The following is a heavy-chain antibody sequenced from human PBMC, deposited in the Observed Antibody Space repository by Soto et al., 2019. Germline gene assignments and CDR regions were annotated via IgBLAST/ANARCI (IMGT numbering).Heavy chain of an antibody. J-gene: IGHJ5*02. CDR2: IIPILGIA. D-gene: IGHD4-17*01. Sequence: QVQLVQSGAEVKKPGSSVKVSCKASGGTFSSYTISWVRQAPGQGLEWMGRIIPILGIANYAQKFQGRVTITAEKSTSTAYMELDSLRSEDTAVYYCAGEDDSGDYVPWGQGTLVTVSS. V-gene: IGHV1-69*08. CDR1: GGTFSSYT. CDR3: AGEDDSGDYVP.